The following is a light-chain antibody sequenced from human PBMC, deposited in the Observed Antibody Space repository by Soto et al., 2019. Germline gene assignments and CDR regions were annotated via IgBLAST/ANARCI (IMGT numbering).Light chain of an antibody. CDR1: QSIRSDY. Sequence: EIVMTQSSATLSVSPGERVILSCRASQSIRSDYFAWYQQKPGQAPRVIIFGVSTRATGVPDRFSGSGSGTDFTLTISRLEPEDFALYYCQQYGNSPLTFGGGTKVDIK. CDR2: GVS. CDR3: QQYGNSPLT. V-gene: IGKV3-20*01. J-gene: IGKJ4*01.